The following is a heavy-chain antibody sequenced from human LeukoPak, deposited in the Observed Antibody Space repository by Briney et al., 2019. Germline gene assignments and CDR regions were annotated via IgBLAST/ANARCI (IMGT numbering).Heavy chain of an antibody. Sequence: SETLSLTCSVSGGSINSYWWSWLRQPAGKGLEFLGRIYTTGRTNYNPSLKSRVSMSVDTSKNMFSLELRSVTAADTAVYFCARAGCTISSYVFDFWGQGGLVAVSS. CDR1: GGSINSYW. V-gene: IGHV4-4*07. D-gene: IGHD2-2*01. J-gene: IGHJ4*02. CDR3: ARAGCTISSYVFDF. CDR2: IYTTGRT.